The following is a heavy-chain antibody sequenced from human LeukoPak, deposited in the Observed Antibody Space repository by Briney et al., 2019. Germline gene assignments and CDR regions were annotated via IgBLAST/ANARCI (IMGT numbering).Heavy chain of an antibody. CDR3: ARDIPLGDYGYTGYYYGMDV. D-gene: IGHD5-18*01. CDR2: ISYDGSNK. Sequence: GGSLRLSCAASGFTFSSYAMHWVRQAPGKGLEWVAVISYDGSNKYYADSVKGRFTISRDNSKNTLYLQMNSLRAEDTAVYYCARDIPLGDYGYTGYYYGMDVWGQGTTVTVSS. CDR1: GFTFSSYA. V-gene: IGHV3-30-3*01. J-gene: IGHJ6*02.